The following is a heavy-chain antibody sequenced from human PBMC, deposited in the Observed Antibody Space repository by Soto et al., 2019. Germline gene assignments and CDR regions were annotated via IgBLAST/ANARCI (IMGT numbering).Heavy chain of an antibody. V-gene: IGHV3-64*01. CDR2: ISSKGGST. J-gene: IGHJ6*02. D-gene: IGHD3-10*01. CDR1: GFTFSSYA. CDR3: ARIGYGSRLTPYYYDGMDD. Sequence: EVQLVESGGGLVQPGGSLRLSCAASGFTFSSYAMHWVRQAPGKGLEYVSAISSKGGSTYYANSVKGRFTISRDNSKNTLYLQMGSLRAEDMAVYYCARIGYGSRLTPYYYDGMDDWGQGTTVTVSS.